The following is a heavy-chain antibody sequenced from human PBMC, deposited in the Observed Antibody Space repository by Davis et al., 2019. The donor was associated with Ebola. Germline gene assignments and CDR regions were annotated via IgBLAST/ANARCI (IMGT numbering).Heavy chain of an antibody. D-gene: IGHD4-17*01. J-gene: IGHJ5*02. Sequence: GESLKISCAASGFTFSDYWMHWVRQAPGKGLVWVSRINSDGSSTNYADSVKGRFTISRDNSKNTLYLQMNSLRAEDTAVYYCARFTVLRWFDPWGQGTLVTVSS. V-gene: IGHV3-74*01. CDR2: INSDGSST. CDR3: ARFTVLRWFDP. CDR1: GFTFSDYW.